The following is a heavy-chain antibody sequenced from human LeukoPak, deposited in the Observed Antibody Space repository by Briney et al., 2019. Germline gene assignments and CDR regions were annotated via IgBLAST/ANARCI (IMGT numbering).Heavy chain of an antibody. Sequence: GGSLRLSCAASGFTFSSYGMHWVRQAPGKGLEWVAVISYDGSNQYYADSVKGRFTISRDNSKNTLYLQMNSLRAEDTAVYYCAKDKGGGYGNDGFDIWGRGTMVTLST. CDR1: GFTFSSYG. V-gene: IGHV3-30*18. J-gene: IGHJ3*02. CDR3: AKDKGGGYGNDGFDI. CDR2: ISYDGSNQ. D-gene: IGHD3-16*01.